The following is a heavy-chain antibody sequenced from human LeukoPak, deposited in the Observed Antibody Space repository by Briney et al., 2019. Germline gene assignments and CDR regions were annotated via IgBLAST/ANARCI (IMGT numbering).Heavy chain of an antibody. D-gene: IGHD3-22*01. CDR3: ARDLYDSGAYSSPIDY. CDR2: ISNSSSYI. Sequence: PGGSLRLSCAAYGFTFSSHSMNWVRQAPGKGLEWVSSISNSSSYIHSADSVKGRFTISRDNAKNSLFLQMNSLRAEDTAVYYCARDLYDSGAYSSPIDYWGQGTLVTVSS. V-gene: IGHV3-21*01. J-gene: IGHJ4*02. CDR1: GFTFSSHS.